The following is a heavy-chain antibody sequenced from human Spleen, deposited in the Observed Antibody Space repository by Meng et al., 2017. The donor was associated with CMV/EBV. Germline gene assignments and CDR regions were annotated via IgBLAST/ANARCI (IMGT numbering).Heavy chain of an antibody. Sequence: LTCAVYGESFSGYYWSWIRQPPGKGLEWIGEINHSGSTNYNPSLKSRVTISVDTSKNQFSLKLSSVTAADTAVYYCARDSNWNWFDPWGQGTLVTVSS. CDR3: ARDSNWNWFDP. CDR1: GESFSGYY. D-gene: IGHD4-11*01. V-gene: IGHV4-34*01. J-gene: IGHJ5*02. CDR2: INHSGST.